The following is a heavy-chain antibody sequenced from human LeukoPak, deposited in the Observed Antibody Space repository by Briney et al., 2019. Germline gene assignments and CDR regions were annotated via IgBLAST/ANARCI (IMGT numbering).Heavy chain of an antibody. CDR1: GFTFSSYG. J-gene: IGHJ5*02. V-gene: IGHV3-33*06. D-gene: IGHD6-19*01. CDR3: AKVGGQWLSWFDP. CDR2: IWYDGSNK. Sequence: GGSLRLSCAASGFTFSSYGMHWVRQAPGKGLEWVAVIWYDGSNKYYADSVKGRFTIPRDNSKNTLYLQMNSLRAEDTAVYYCAKVGGQWLSWFDPWGQGTLVTVSS.